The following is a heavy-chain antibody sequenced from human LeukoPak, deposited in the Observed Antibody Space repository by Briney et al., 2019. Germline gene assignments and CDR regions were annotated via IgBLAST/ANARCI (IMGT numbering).Heavy chain of an antibody. J-gene: IGHJ4*02. V-gene: IGHV3-23*01. D-gene: IGHD3-3*01. CDR1: GFTFSSYA. Sequence: TGGSLRLSCAASGFTFSSYAMSWVRQAPGKGLEWVSAISGSGGSTYYADSVKGRFTISRDNSKNTLYLQMNSLRAEDTAVYYCAKDIPYYDFWSGYYGWGQGTLVTVSS. CDR2: ISGSGGST. CDR3: AKDIPYYDFWSGYYG.